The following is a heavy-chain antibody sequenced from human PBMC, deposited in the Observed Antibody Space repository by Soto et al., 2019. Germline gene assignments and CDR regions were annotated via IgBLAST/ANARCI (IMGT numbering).Heavy chain of an antibody. D-gene: IGHD6-19*01. Sequence: QVQLVESGGGVVQPGRSLRLSCAASGFTFSSYGMHWVRQAPGKGLEWVAVISYDGSNKYYADSVKGRFTISRDNSNNTLYLQMNSLRAEDTAVYYCAKDIGYSSGWYPDYWGQGTLVTVSS. J-gene: IGHJ4*02. CDR1: GFTFSSYG. CDR3: AKDIGYSSGWYPDY. V-gene: IGHV3-30*18. CDR2: ISYDGSNK.